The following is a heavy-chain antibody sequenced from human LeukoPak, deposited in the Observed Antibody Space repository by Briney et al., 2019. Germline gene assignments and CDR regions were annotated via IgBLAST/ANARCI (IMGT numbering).Heavy chain of an antibody. Sequence: GGSLRLSCVASGFTFTEDWMSWVRQAPGKGLEWLANIKTDGSEKYYVDSVKDRFTISRDNAKTSLYLQMNSLRAEDTAVYYCVRDGYTGSYYDYWGQGTLVTVSS. D-gene: IGHD1-26*01. J-gene: IGHJ4*02. CDR2: IKTDGSEK. CDR1: GFTFTEDW. V-gene: IGHV3-7*05. CDR3: VRDGYTGSYYDY.